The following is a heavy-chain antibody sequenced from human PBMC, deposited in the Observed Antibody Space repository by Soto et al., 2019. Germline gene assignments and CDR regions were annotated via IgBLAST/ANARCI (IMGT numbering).Heavy chain of an antibody. V-gene: IGHV6-1*01. D-gene: IGHD6-13*01. CDR3: ARAPMRASKSSSSWYYYYGMDV. Sequence: PSQTLSLPCAISGDSVSSNSAAWNCIRQSPTRRHEWLGRTHNRSKWYNDYAVSVKSRITNNPDTSKNQFSLQLNSVTPEDTAVYYCARAPMRASKSSSSWYYYYGMDVWGQGTTVTVSS. J-gene: IGHJ6*02. CDR2: THNRSKWYN. CDR1: GDSVSSNSAA.